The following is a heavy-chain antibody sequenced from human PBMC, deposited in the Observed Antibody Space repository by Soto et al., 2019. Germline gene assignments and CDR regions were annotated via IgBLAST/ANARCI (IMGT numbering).Heavy chain of an antibody. CDR1: GGSISSSNW. Sequence: SETLSLTCAVSGGSISSSNWWSWVRQPPGKGLEWIGEIYHIGSTNYNPSLKSRVTISVDKSKNQFSLKLSSVTAADTAVYYCARDQEQQLVPLGWFDPWGQGTMVAVSS. J-gene: IGHJ5*02. V-gene: IGHV4-4*02. CDR2: IYHIGST. D-gene: IGHD6-13*01. CDR3: ARDQEQQLVPLGWFDP.